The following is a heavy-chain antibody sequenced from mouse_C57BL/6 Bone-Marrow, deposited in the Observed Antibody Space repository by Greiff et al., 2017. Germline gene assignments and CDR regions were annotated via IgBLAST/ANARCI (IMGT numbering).Heavy chain of an antibody. CDR3: TFYYYGSSSFWYFDV. Sequence: VTLKVSGAELVRPGASVKLSCTASGFNIKDDYMHWVKQRPEQGLEWIGWIDPENGDTEYASKFQGKATITADTSSNTAYLQLSSLTSEDTAAYYCTFYYYGSSSFWYFDVWGTGTTVTVSS. V-gene: IGHV14-4*01. CDR2: IDPENGDT. J-gene: IGHJ1*03. D-gene: IGHD1-1*01. CDR1: GFNIKDDY.